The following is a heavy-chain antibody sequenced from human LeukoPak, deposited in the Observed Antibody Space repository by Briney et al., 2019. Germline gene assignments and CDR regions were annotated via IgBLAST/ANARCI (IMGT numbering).Heavy chain of an antibody. CDR1: GFTFDDYA. CDR3: AKDTFDI. V-gene: IGHV3-9*01. Sequence: TGGSLRLSCAASGFTFDDYAMHWVRHAPGKGLEWVSGISWNSGSIGYADSVKGRFTISRDNAKNSLYLQMNSLRAEDTALYYCAKDTFDIWGQGTVVTVSS. J-gene: IGHJ3*02. CDR2: ISWNSGSI.